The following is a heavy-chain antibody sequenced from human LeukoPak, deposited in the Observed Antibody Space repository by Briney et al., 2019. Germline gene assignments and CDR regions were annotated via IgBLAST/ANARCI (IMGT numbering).Heavy chain of an antibody. D-gene: IGHD2-2*01. J-gene: IGHJ5*02. V-gene: IGHV4-59*10. Sequence: SETLSLTCAVYSGSFSGYFWSWIRQPAGKGLEWIGRIYTSGSTNYNPSLKSRVTMSVDTSKNQFSLKLSSVTAADTAVYYCARDSNARRYNWFDPWGQGTLVTVSS. CDR3: ARDSNARRYNWFDP. CDR1: SGSFSGYF. CDR2: IYTSGST.